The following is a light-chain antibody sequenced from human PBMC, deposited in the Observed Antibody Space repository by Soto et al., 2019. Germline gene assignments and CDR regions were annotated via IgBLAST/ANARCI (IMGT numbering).Light chain of an antibody. J-gene: IGLJ1*01. V-gene: IGLV1-51*01. CDR3: TSFAPGRIYV. CDR2: NNN. CDR1: GSNVGNAY. Sequence: QSVLTQPPSVSAAPGQKVTISCSGSGSNVGNAYVSWYQHVPGTAPKLLIYNNNERPSGIPDRFSGSKSGSSATLGITGLQTGDEGDYYCTSFAPGRIYVFGSGTKLTVL.